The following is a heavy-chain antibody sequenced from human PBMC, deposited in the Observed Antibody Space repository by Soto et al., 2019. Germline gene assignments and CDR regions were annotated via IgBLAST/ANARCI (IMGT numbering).Heavy chain of an antibody. CDR1: GYTFTSYG. CDR2: ISAYNGNT. CDR3: ARDYQAYTSYPSRGFDP. D-gene: IGHD2-2*01. Sequence: GASVKVSCKASGYTFTSYGISWVRQAPVQALDWMGWISAYNGNTNYAQKLQGRVTMTTDTSTSTAYMELRSLRSDDTAVYYCARDYQAYTSYPSRGFDPWGRGTLVTVSS. V-gene: IGHV1-18*04. J-gene: IGHJ5*02.